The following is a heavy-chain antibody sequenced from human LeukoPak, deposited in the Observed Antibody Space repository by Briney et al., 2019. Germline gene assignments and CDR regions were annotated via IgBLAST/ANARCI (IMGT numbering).Heavy chain of an antibody. CDR2: ISSSSSYT. CDR1: GFTFSSYS. J-gene: IGHJ4*02. Sequence: GGSLRLSCAASGFTFSSYSMNWVPQAPGKGLEWASSISSSSSYTYYVDSVKGRFTISRDNAKNSLYLQLNSLRAEDTAVYYCARGNSCSGGSCSYYFDYWGQGTLVTVSS. D-gene: IGHD2-15*01. V-gene: IGHV3-21*01. CDR3: ARGNSCSGGSCSYYFDY.